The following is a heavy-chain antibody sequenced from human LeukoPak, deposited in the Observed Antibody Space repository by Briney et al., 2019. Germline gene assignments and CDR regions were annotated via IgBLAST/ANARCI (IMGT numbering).Heavy chain of an antibody. CDR3: AKRPGRLYYFDY. Sequence: PGGSLRLSCAASGFTFSSYAMSWLRQAPGKGLEWVSAISGSGGSTYYADSVKGRFAISRDNSKNTLYLQMNSLRAEDTAVYYCAKRPGRLYYFDYWGQGTLVTVSS. J-gene: IGHJ4*02. CDR2: ISGSGGST. CDR1: GFTFSSYA. D-gene: IGHD2-15*01. V-gene: IGHV3-23*01.